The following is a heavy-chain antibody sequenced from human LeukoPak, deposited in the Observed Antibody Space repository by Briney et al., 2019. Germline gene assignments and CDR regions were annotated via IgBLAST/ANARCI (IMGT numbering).Heavy chain of an antibody. Sequence: PSETLSLTCTVSGGSISSSSYYWGWIRQPPGKGLEWIGSIYYSGSIYYNPSLKSRVTISVDTSKNQFSLKVSSVTAADTAVYYCARVLDYYGSGTYSFDYWGQGTLVTVSS. CDR1: GGSISSSSYY. J-gene: IGHJ4*02. V-gene: IGHV4-39*07. CDR3: ARVLDYYGSGTYSFDY. CDR2: IYYSGSI. D-gene: IGHD3-10*01.